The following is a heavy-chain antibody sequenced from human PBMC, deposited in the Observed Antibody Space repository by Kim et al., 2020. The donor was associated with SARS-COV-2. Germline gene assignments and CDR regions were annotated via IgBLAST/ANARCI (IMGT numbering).Heavy chain of an antibody. CDR2: IYYSGST. D-gene: IGHD5-12*01. J-gene: IGHJ2*01. CDR1: GGSISSYY. V-gene: IGHV4-59*01. CDR3: AGASIGWLPDWYFDL. Sequence: SETLSLTCTVSGGSISSYYWSWIRQPPGKGLEWIGYIYYSGSTNYNPSLKSRVTISVDTPKNQFSLKLSSVTAADTAVYYCAGASIGWLPDWYFDLWGRGTLVTVSS.